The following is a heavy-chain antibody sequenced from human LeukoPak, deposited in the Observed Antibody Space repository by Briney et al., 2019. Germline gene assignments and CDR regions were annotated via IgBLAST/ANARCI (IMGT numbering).Heavy chain of an antibody. CDR3: ARGRRRLYCDSSGYFNFDY. CDR1: GGSFSGYY. CDR2: INHSGST. V-gene: IGHV4-34*01. Sequence: SETLSLTCAVYGGSFSGYYWSWIRQPPGKGLEWIGEINHSGSTNYNPSLKSRVTISVDTSKNQFSLKLSSVTAADTAVYYCARGRRRLYCDSSGYFNFDYWGQGTLVTVSS. D-gene: IGHD3-22*01. J-gene: IGHJ4*02.